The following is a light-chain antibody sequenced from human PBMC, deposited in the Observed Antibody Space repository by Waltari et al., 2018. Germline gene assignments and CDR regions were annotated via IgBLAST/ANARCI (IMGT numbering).Light chain of an antibody. V-gene: IGKV4-1*01. CDR3: QQYYSTPQT. CDR2: WAS. Sequence: DIVVTQSPESLAVSLGERATINCKSSPTILYSSNNKNYLGWYQQKPGQSPKLLIYWASTRESGVPDRFSGSGSGTDFTLTISSLQAEDVAIYYCQQYYSTPQTFGQGTKLEIK. CDR1: PTILYSSNNKNY. J-gene: IGKJ2*01.